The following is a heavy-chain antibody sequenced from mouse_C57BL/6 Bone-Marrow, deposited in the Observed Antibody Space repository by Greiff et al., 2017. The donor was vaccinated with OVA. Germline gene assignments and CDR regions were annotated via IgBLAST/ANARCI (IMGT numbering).Heavy chain of an antibody. D-gene: IGHD1-1*01. CDR3: ARVPFTTVVAPAMDY. J-gene: IGHJ4*01. Sequence: EVQVVESEGGLVQPGSSMKLSCTASGFTFSDYYMAWVSQVPETGLEWVANINYDGSSTYYLDSLKSRFIISRDNAKNILYLQMSSLKSEDTATYYCARVPFTTVVAPAMDYWGQGTSVTVSS. V-gene: IGHV5-16*01. CDR2: INYDGSST. CDR1: GFTFSDYY.